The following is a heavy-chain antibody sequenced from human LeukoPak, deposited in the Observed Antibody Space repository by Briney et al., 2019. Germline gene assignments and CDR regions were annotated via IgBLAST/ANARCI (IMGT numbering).Heavy chain of an antibody. CDR2: ISGSGGST. Sequence: GGSLRLSCAASGFTFSSYAMSWVRQAPGKGLEWVSAISGSGGSTYYADSVKGRFTISRDNSKNTLYLQMNSLRAEDTAVYYCAKGSPYGDYPEPTFDYWGQGTLVTVSS. CDR1: GFTFSSYA. D-gene: IGHD4-17*01. J-gene: IGHJ4*02. V-gene: IGHV3-23*01. CDR3: AKGSPYGDYPEPTFDY.